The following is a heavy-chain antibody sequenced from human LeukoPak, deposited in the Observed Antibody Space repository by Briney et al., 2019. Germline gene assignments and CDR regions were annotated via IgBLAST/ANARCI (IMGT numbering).Heavy chain of an antibody. J-gene: IGHJ5*02. V-gene: IGHV4-59*08. CDR3: ARVYNWNDFYWFDP. Sequence: PSETLSLTCTVSGGSISTYYWSWIRQPPGKGLEWIGYIYYSGITNYNPSLKSRATISVDTSKNQFSLKLNSVTAADTAVYYCARVYNWNDFYWFDPWGQGTLVTVSS. D-gene: IGHD1-20*01. CDR1: GGSISTYY. CDR2: IYYSGIT.